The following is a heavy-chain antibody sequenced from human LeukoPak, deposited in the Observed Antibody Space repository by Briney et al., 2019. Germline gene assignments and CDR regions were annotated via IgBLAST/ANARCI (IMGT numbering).Heavy chain of an antibody. CDR3: ARHTPGLQSRY. V-gene: IGHV4-39*01. Sequence: PSETLSLICTVSGDSISSSSYYWGWIRQPPGKGLEWIGSIYYSGTTYYNPSPKSRVTISVDTSKNQLSLQVSSVTAADTALYYCARHTPGLQSRYWGQGTLVSVSS. CDR1: GDSISSSSYY. D-gene: IGHD4-11*01. CDR2: IYYSGTT. J-gene: IGHJ4*02.